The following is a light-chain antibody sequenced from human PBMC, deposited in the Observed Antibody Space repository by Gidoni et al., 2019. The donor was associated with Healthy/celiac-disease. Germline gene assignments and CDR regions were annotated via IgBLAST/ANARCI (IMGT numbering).Light chain of an antibody. V-gene: IGKV4-1*01. Sequence: ATINCKSSQSVLYSSNNKNYLAWYQQKPGQPPKLLIYWASTRESGVPDRFSGSGSGTDFTLTISSLQAEDVAVYYCQQYYSTPFTFGPGTKVEIK. CDR2: WAS. J-gene: IGKJ3*01. CDR3: QQYYSTPFT. CDR1: QSVLYSSNNKNY.